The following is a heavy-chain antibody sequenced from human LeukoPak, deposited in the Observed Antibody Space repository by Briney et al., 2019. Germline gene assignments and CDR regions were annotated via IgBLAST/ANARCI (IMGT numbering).Heavy chain of an antibody. J-gene: IGHJ2*01. D-gene: IGHD5-24*01. CDR2: IYYSGST. CDR3: AREGFGDGYNMAWYFDL. Sequence: PSETLSLTCTVSGDSISIYYWSWIRQPPGKGLEWIGYIYYSGSTNYNPSLKSRVTISVDTSKNQFSLKPSSVTAADTAVYYCAREGFGDGYNMAWYFDLWGRGTLVTVSS. CDR1: GDSISIYY. V-gene: IGHV4-59*01.